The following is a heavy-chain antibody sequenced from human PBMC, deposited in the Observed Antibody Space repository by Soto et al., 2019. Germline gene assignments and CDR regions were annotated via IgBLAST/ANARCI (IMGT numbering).Heavy chain of an antibody. Sequence: PGGSLRLSCAASGFTFSSYWMHWVRQAPGKGLVWVSRINSDGSSTSYADSVKGRFTISRDNAKNTLYLQMNSLRAEDTAVYYCAREGGWQPLTPSNFDYWGQGTLVTVS. CDR2: INSDGSST. CDR1: GFTFSSYW. J-gene: IGHJ4*02. V-gene: IGHV3-74*01. CDR3: AREGGWQPLTPSNFDY. D-gene: IGHD2-15*01.